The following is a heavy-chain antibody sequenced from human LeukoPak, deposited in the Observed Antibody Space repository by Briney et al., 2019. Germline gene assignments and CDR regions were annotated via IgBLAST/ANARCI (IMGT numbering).Heavy chain of an antibody. CDR3: ATFGPDIVVAVARAFDI. Sequence: ASVKVSCKVSGYTLTELSMHWVRQAPGKGLEWMGGFDPEDGETIYAQKFQGRVTMTEDTSTDTAYMELSSLRSEDTAVYYCATFGPDIVVAVARAFDIWGQGTMVTVSS. J-gene: IGHJ3*02. CDR2: FDPEDGET. CDR1: GYTLTELS. D-gene: IGHD2-15*01. V-gene: IGHV1-24*01.